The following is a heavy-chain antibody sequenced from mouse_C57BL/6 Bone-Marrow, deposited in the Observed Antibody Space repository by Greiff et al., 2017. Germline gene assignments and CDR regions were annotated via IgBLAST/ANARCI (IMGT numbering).Heavy chain of an antibody. CDR3: ARGDRRTWFAY. D-gene: IGHD2-14*01. V-gene: IGHV5-6*01. J-gene: IGHJ3*01. Sequence: EVQGVESGGDLVKPGGSLKLPCAASGFTFSSYGMSWVRQTPDKSLEWVATISSGGSCTYYHDSVKGRFTISRDKAKNTLYLQMSSLKSEDTAMYYCARGDRRTWFAYWGQGTLVTVSA. CDR2: ISSGGSCT. CDR1: GFTFSSYG.